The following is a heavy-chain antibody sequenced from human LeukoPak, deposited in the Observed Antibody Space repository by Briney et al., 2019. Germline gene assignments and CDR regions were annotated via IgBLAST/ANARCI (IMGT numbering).Heavy chain of an antibody. V-gene: IGHV1-18*01. CDR2: INPNSGGT. D-gene: IGHD3-10*01. CDR1: GYTFTSYG. Sequence: ASVKVSCKASGYTFTSYGISWVRQAPGQGLEWMGWINPNSGGTNYAQKVQGRVTMTTDTSTSTAYMELRSLRSNDTAVYYCARFRAGVGEPYGDYWGQGTLVTVSS. J-gene: IGHJ4*02. CDR3: ARFRAGVGEPYGDY.